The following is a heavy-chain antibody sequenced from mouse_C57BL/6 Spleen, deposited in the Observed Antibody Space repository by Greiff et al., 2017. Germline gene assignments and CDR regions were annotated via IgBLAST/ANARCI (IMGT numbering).Heavy chain of an antibody. Sequence: VQLQQSGAELVRPGASVKLSCKASGYTFTDYYINWVKQRPGQGLEWIARIYPGSGNTYYNEKFKGKATLTAEKSSSTAYMQLSSLTSEDSAVYCCARSGTGYFDYWGQGTTLTVSS. CDR3: ARSGTGYFDY. CDR1: GYTFTDYY. CDR2: IYPGSGNT. D-gene: IGHD4-1*01. V-gene: IGHV1-76*01. J-gene: IGHJ2*01.